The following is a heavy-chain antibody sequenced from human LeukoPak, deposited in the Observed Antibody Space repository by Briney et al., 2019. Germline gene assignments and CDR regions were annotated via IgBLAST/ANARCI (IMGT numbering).Heavy chain of an antibody. CDR2: IRSDGSNK. D-gene: IGHD2-2*01. Sequence: AGGSLRLSCAASGFTFSTYDMHWVRQAPGKGLEWVTFIRSDGSNKYYADSVKGRFTISRDNSKNTLYLQMNSLRAEDTAVYYCAKDSPTYPYYFDYWGQGTLVTVSS. V-gene: IGHV3-30*02. CDR3: AKDSPTYPYYFDY. J-gene: IGHJ4*02. CDR1: GFTFSTYD.